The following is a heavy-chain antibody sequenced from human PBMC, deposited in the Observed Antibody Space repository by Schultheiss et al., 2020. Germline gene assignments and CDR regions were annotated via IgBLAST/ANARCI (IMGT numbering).Heavy chain of an antibody. Sequence: GGSLRLSCAASGFTFSSYGMHWVRQAPGKGLEWVAVISYDGSNKYYADSVKGRFTISRDNSKNTLYLQMNSLRAEDTAVYYCARERYCSGGSCYGAWFDYWGQGTLVTVSS. CDR2: ISYDGSNK. D-gene: IGHD2-15*01. J-gene: IGHJ4*02. V-gene: IGHV3-30*19. CDR3: ARERYCSGGSCYGAWFDY. CDR1: GFTFSSYG.